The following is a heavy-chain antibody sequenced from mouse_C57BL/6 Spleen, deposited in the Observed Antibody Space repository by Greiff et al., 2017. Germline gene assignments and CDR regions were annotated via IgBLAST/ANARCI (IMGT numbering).Heavy chain of an antibody. J-gene: IGHJ3*01. Sequence: EVQLVESGGGLVKPGGPLKLPCAASGFTFSSYAMSLVRQTPDKRLEWVATISDGGSYNYYPDNVQGRFTISRDNAKNNLYLQMSHLKSEDTAMYYCTGEECYDDGFAYWGPGTLVTVSA. CDR2: ISDGGSYN. V-gene: IGHV5-4*01. CDR1: GFTFSSYA. CDR3: TGEECYDDGFAY. D-gene: IGHD2-12*01.